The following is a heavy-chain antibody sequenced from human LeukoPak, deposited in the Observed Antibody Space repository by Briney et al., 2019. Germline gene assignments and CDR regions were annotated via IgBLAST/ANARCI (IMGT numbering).Heavy chain of an antibody. D-gene: IGHD5-12*01. CDR1: GYTFTSYD. CDR3: ARARRVATITYYMDV. V-gene: IGHV1-18*01. Sequence: GASVTVSCKASGYTFTSYDINWVRQATGQGLEWMGWMNPNSGNTNYAQKLQGRVTMTTDTSTSTAYMELRSLRSDDTAVYYCARARRVATITYYMDVWGKGTTVTVSS. J-gene: IGHJ6*03. CDR2: MNPNSGNT.